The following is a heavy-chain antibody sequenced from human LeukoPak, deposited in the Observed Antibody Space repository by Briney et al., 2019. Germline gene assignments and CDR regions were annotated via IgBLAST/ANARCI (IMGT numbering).Heavy chain of an antibody. D-gene: IGHD1-7*01. CDR2: IYYSGST. V-gene: IGHV4-59*01. Sequence: SSETLSLTCTVSGGSISSYYWSWIRQPPGKGPEWIGYIYYSGSTNYNPSLKSRVTISVDTSKNQFSLKLRSVTAADTAVYYCARVPGGGTAANWGQGTMVTVSS. CDR3: ARVPGGGTAAN. CDR1: GGSISSYY. J-gene: IGHJ3*01.